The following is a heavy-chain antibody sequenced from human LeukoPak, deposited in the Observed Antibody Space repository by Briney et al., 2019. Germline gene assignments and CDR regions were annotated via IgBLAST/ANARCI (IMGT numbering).Heavy chain of an antibody. J-gene: IGHJ4*02. V-gene: IGHV3-21*01. CDR3: ARKYDFWSAYSDY. CDR1: GYTFSSYS. Sequence: PGGSLRLSCADSGYTFSSYSMNWVRQAPGKGLEWVSSISSGNTYIYYADSVKGRFTISRDNTKNSLYLQMNSLRAEDTAVYYCARKYDFWSAYSDYWGQGTLVTVSS. D-gene: IGHD3-3*01. CDR2: ISSGNTYI.